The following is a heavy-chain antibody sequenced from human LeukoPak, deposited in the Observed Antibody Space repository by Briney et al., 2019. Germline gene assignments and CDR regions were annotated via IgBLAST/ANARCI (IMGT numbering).Heavy chain of an antibody. J-gene: IGHJ4*02. V-gene: IGHV4-34*01. CDR1: GGSFSGYY. CDR3: ARRSRLHIVDAATAVAY. Sequence: SETLSLTCAVYGGSFSGYYRSWIRQPPGKGLEWIGDINHSGSTNYNPSLKSRVTISLDTSKNQFSLKLSSVTAADTAVYYCARRSRLHIVDAATAVAYWGQGTLVTVSS. CDR2: INHSGST. D-gene: IGHD2-15*01.